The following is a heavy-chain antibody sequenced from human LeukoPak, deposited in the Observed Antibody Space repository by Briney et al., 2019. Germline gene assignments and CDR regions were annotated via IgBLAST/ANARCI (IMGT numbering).Heavy chain of an antibody. CDR2: INPNSGDT. CDR3: ARLKPLSWYYYYMDV. CDR1: GYTFTGYY. J-gene: IGHJ6*03. Sequence: ASVKVSCKATGYTFTGYYMHWVRQAPGQGLEWMGRINPNSGDTNYAQKFQGRVTMTRDTSISTAYMALSRLRYDDTAVYYCARLKPLSWYYYYMDVWGKGTTVTVSS. V-gene: IGHV1-2*06. D-gene: IGHD1-1*01.